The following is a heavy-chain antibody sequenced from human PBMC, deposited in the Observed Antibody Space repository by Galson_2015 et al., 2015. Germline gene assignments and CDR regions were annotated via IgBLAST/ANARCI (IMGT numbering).Heavy chain of an antibody. CDR3: ARVSIGISHFDY. J-gene: IGHJ4*02. CDR2: TRNKAKSYTT. Sequence: SLRLSCAASGFTFTDHYMDWVRQAPGKGLEWVGRTRNKAKSYTTEYAASVKGRFTISRDDSKSSLYLQMNSLKTDDTAVFYCARVSIGISHFDYWGQGTLATASS. CDR1: GFTFTDHY. V-gene: IGHV3-72*01. D-gene: IGHD3-22*01.